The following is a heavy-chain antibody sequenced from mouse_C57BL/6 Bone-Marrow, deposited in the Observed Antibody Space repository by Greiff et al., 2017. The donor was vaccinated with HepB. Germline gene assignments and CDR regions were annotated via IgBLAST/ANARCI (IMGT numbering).Heavy chain of an antibody. CDR1: GYTFTSYW. V-gene: IGHV1-69*01. CDR3: ARRDYYGSSPYWYFDV. J-gene: IGHJ1*03. D-gene: IGHD1-1*01. CDR2: IDPSDSYT. Sequence: QVQLQQPGAELVMPGASVKLSCKASGYTFTSYWMHWVKQRHGQGLEWIGEIDPSDSYTNYNQKFKGKSTLTVDKSSSTAYMQLSSLTSEDSAVYYCARRDYYGSSPYWYFDVWGTGTTVTVSS.